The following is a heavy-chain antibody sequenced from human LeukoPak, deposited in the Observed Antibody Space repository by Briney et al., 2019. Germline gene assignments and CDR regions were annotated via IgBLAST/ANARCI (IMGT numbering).Heavy chain of an antibody. CDR2: ISFDGSSK. J-gene: IGHJ4*02. Sequence: GGSLRLSCAASGFTFSTYAWHWVRQAPGKGLEWVAVISFDGSSKYYEDSAKGRFAISRDNSKNTLYLQMNSLRAEDTAVYYCARGFKMVRGVPFDYWGQGTLVTVSS. CDR3: ARGFKMVRGVPFDY. D-gene: IGHD3-10*01. CDR1: GFTFSTYA. V-gene: IGHV3-30*09.